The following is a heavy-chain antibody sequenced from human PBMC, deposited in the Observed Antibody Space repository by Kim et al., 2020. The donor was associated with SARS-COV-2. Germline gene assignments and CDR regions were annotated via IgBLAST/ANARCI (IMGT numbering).Heavy chain of an antibody. J-gene: IGHJ5*02. CDR2: ISGSGGST. D-gene: IGHD3-3*01. CDR1: GFTFSSYA. CDR3: AKPTYYDFWSGRGGRFDP. Sequence: GGSLRLSCAASGFTFSSYAMSWVRQAPGKGLEWVSAISGSGGSTYYADSVKGRFTISRDNSKNTLYLQMNSLRAEDTAVYYCAKPTYYDFWSGRGGRFDPWGHGTLVTVSS. V-gene: IGHV3-23*01.